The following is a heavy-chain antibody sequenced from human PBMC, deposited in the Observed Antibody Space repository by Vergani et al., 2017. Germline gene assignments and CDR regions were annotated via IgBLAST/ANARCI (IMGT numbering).Heavy chain of an antibody. J-gene: IGHJ6*02. CDR2: IWYDGSNK. CDR3: AKSRGTCSSTSCFYHYAMDV. Sequence: QVQLVESGGNVVQPGRSLRLSCAASGFRFSSYGMNWVRQAPGKGLEWVAVIWYDGSNKYYADSVKGRFTISRDNSRNTLDLQMNSLKPEDTAVYYCAKSRGTCSSTSCFYHYAMDVWGQGTTVTVSS. CDR1: GFRFSSYG. V-gene: IGHV3-33*06. D-gene: IGHD2-2*01.